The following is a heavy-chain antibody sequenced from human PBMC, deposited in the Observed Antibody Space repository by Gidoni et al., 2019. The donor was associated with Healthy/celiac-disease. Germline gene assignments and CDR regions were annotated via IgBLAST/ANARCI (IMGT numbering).Heavy chain of an antibody. J-gene: IGHJ6*02. CDR2: INHSGST. CDR1: GGSFSGYY. V-gene: IGHV4-34*01. CDR3: ARDLYCSGGSCYSTLSYYYYGMDV. Sequence: QVQLQQWGAGLLKPSETLSLTCAVVGGSFSGYYWSWIRQPPGKGLEWIGEINHSGSTNYNPSLKSRVTISVDTSKNQFSLKLSSVTAADTAVYYCARDLYCSGGSCYSTLSYYYYGMDVWGQGTTVTVSS. D-gene: IGHD2-15*01.